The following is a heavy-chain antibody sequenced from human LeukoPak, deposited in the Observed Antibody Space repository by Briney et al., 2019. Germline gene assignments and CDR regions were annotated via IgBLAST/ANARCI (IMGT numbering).Heavy chain of an antibody. CDR1: GFTFSSYA. D-gene: IGHD6-19*01. Sequence: GGSLRLSCAASGFTFSSYAMHWVRQAPGKGLEWVAVISYDGSNKYYADSVKGRFTISRDNSKNTLYLQMNSLRAEDTAVYYCARGPPPKYIAVAGTDFDYWGQGTLVTVSS. CDR2: ISYDGSNK. CDR3: ARGPPPKYIAVAGTDFDY. V-gene: IGHV3-30-3*01. J-gene: IGHJ4*02.